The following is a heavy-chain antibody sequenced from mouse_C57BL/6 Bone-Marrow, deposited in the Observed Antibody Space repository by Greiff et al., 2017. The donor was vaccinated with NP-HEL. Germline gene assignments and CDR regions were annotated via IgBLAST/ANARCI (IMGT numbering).Heavy chain of an antibody. CDR1: GFTFSDYY. Sequence: EVKLVESEGGLVQPGSSMKLSCTASGFTFSDYYMAWVRQVPEKGLEWVANITYDGSSTYYLDSLKSRFIISRDNAKNILYLQMSSLKSEDTATYYGAREGWGLLRYVYFDYWGQGTTLTVSS. V-gene: IGHV5-16*01. CDR2: ITYDGSST. CDR3: AREGWGLLRYVYFDY. D-gene: IGHD1-1*01. J-gene: IGHJ2*01.